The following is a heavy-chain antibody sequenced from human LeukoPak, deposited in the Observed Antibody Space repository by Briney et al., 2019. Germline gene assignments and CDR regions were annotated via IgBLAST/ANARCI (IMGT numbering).Heavy chain of an antibody. CDR1: GFTFSSYE. Sequence: GGSLRLSCAASGFTFSSYEMNWVRQVPGKGLEWVSYISSGGSTIYYADSVKGRFTISRDNAKNSLYLQMNSLRAEDTAVYYCAAGEYYDSSGLLRLDYYYYMDVWGKGTTVTISS. V-gene: IGHV3-48*03. D-gene: IGHD3-22*01. J-gene: IGHJ6*03. CDR3: AAGEYYDSSGLLRLDYYYYMDV. CDR2: ISSGGSTI.